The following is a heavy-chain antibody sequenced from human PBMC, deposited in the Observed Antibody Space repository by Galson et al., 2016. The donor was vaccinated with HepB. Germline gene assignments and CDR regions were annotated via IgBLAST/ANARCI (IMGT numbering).Heavy chain of an antibody. CDR2: TFYRSKWYN. J-gene: IGHJ4*02. Sequence: CAISGDSVSSNDAAWNWIRQSPSRGLEWLGRTFYRSKWYNDYAVSVKSRITVNPDTSKNQFSLQLTSVTPDDTAVYYCAKDLGGLEWIPWDWGQGTLVTVSS. CDR1: GDSVSSNDAA. V-gene: IGHV6-1*01. CDR3: AKDLGGLEWIPWD. D-gene: IGHD3-3*01.